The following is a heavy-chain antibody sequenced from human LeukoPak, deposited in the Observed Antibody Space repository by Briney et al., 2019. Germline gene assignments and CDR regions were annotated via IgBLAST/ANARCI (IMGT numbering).Heavy chain of an antibody. CDR2: ISYDGSNK. Sequence: GGSLRLSCAASGFTFSSYGMHRVRQAPGKGLEWVAVISYDGSNKYYADSVKGRFTISRDNSKNTLYLQMNSLRAEDTAVYYCAKELARGALYCSGGSCYSPPSYYGMDVWGQGTTVTVSS. CDR3: AKELARGALYCSGGSCYSPPSYYGMDV. CDR1: GFTFSSYG. V-gene: IGHV3-30*18. J-gene: IGHJ6*02. D-gene: IGHD2-15*01.